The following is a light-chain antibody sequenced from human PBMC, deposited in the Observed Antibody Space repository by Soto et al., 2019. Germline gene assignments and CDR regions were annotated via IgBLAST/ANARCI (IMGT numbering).Light chain of an antibody. CDR3: QQYNSYSSWT. V-gene: IGKV3-20*01. CDR1: QSVSNNY. J-gene: IGKJ1*01. CDR2: GAS. Sequence: EIVLTQSPGTLSLSPGERATLSCRASQSVSNNYLAWYQQKPGQAPRLLIYGASSRATGIPDRFSGSGSGTDFTLTISSLQPDDFATYYCQQYNSYSSWTFGQGTKV.